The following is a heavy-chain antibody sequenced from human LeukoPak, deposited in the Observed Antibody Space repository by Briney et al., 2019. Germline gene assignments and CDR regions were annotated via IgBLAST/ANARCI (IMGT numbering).Heavy chain of an antibody. CDR1: SFIFYSYD. J-gene: IGHJ6*03. Sequence: GASVRLSCAVSSFIFYSYDIHWVRQATGKGLEWLSDFNWNGGSTGYADSVKGRFTISRDNAKNSLYLQMNSLRAEDTALYYCARKAATYYYYYMDVWGKGTTVTVSS. D-gene: IGHD2-15*01. V-gene: IGHV3-20*04. CDR3: ARKAATYYYYYMDV. CDR2: FNWNGGST.